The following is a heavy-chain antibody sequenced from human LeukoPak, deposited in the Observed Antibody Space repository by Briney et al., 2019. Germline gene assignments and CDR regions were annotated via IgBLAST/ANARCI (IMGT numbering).Heavy chain of an antibody. J-gene: IGHJ6*02. D-gene: IGHD6-6*01. CDR3: ARDPYSSTWSYGMDV. V-gene: IGHV3-7*05. CDR1: GFTFSSYW. CDR2: IKQDGSEG. Sequence: GGSLRLSCAASGFTFSSYWMSWVRQAPGRGLEWVANIKQDGSEGMYVGSVKGRFTISRDNAKNSLFLQMNTLRAEDTAVYYCARDPYSSTWSYGMDVWGQGTTVTVSS.